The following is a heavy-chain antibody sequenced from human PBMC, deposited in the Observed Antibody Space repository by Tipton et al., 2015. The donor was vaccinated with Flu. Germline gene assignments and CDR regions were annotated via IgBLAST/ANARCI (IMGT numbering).Heavy chain of an antibody. V-gene: IGHV1-2*02. CDR1: GYTVSGHY. D-gene: IGHD5-18*01. Sequence: QLVQSGPEVKEPGASVKVSCKASGYTVSGHYMHWIRQAPGQGLEWMGWINPKSGDTKYAQNFQGRVTMTRDTSITTVYMELTGLTSDDTAIYYCARTWIQLWTPDFDYWGQGTVVTVSS. CDR3: ARTWIQLWTPDFDY. J-gene: IGHJ4*02. CDR2: INPKSGDT.